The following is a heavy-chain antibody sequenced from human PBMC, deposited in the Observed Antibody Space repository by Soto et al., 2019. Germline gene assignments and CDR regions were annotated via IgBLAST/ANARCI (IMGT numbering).Heavy chain of an antibody. V-gene: IGHV1-46*01. CDR1: GYSFTSDY. J-gene: IGHJ4*02. Sequence: ASVKVSCTASGYSFTSDYMHWVRQAPGQGLEWMGKINPSSGTTRYAQRFQGRVTMTRDTSTSTVYMELSTLTSEDTGVYYCARERPRRYFDYWGQGTLVTVSS. CDR2: INPSSGTT. CDR3: ARERPRRYFDY.